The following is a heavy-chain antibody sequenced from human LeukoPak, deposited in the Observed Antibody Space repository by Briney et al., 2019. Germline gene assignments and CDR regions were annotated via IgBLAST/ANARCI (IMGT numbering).Heavy chain of an antibody. CDR3: ARDPAGGWFDP. CDR2: IYTSGST. D-gene: IGHD3-10*01. J-gene: IGHJ5*02. Sequence: SQTLSLTCTVSGGSISSGSYYWSWIRQPAGKGLEWIGRIYTSGSTNYNPSLKSRVTISVDTSKNQFSLKLSSVTAADTAVYYCARDPAGGWFDPWGQGTLVTVSS. CDR1: GGSISSGSYY. V-gene: IGHV4-61*02.